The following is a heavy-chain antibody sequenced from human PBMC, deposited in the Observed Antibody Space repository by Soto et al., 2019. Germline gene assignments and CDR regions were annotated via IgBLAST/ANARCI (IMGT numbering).Heavy chain of an antibody. Sequence: QITLKESGPTLVKPTQTLTLTCTVFGFSLSTSGVGVGWIRQPPGKALEWLALIYCDDDKRYSPSLKSRLTLNKDPSKNQAVLTMTNMAPVETATYYCAHSSVPAATTYSYYYYMDVWGKGTTVTVSS. D-gene: IGHD2-2*01. CDR2: IYCDDDK. V-gene: IGHV2-5*02. CDR1: GFSLSTSGVG. CDR3: AHSSVPAATTYSYYYYMDV. J-gene: IGHJ6*03.